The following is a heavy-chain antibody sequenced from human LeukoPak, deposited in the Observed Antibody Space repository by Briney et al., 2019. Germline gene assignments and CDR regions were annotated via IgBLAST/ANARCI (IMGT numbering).Heavy chain of an antibody. V-gene: IGHV4-34*01. CDR1: GGSFSGYY. CDR3: AGQRGVWGSYRSDIFDY. D-gene: IGHD3-16*01. Sequence: SETLSLTCAVYGGSFSGYYWSWIRQPPGKGLEWIGEINHSGSTNYNPSLKSRVTISVDTSKNQFSLKLSSVTAADTAVYYCAGQRGVWGSYRSDIFDYWGQGTLVTVSS. J-gene: IGHJ4*02. CDR2: INHSGST.